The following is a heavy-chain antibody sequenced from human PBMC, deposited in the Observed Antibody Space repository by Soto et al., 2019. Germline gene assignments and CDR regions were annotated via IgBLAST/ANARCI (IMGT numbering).Heavy chain of an antibody. Sequence: PGGSLRLSCAASGFMFTNHGMHWVRQAPGKGLEWVAVIWSDGNKRYYADSVKGRFTVSRDNSKNTLYLQMNSLRAEDTAVFYCAKERSSGWSFDYWGQGTLVTVSS. CDR1: GFMFTNHG. CDR3: AKERSSGWSFDY. J-gene: IGHJ4*02. CDR2: IWSDGNKR. V-gene: IGHV3-33*06. D-gene: IGHD6-19*01.